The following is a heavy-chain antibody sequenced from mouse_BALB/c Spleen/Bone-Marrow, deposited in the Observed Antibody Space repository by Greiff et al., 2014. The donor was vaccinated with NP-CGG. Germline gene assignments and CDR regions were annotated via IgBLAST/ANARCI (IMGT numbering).Heavy chain of an antibody. V-gene: IGHV5-17*02. CDR1: GFTFSSFA. Sequence: DVHLVESGGGLVQPGGSRKLSCAASGFTFSSFAMHWVRQAPEKGLEWVAYISSGSSTIYYADTVMGRFTISRDNPKNTLFLQMTSLRSEDTAMYYCARPGSSSGYFDYWGQGTTLTVSS. CDR2: ISSGSSTI. D-gene: IGHD1-1*01. CDR3: ARPGSSSGYFDY. J-gene: IGHJ2*01.